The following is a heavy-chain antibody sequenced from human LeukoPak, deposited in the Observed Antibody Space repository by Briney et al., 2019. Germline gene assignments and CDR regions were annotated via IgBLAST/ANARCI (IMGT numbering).Heavy chain of an antibody. D-gene: IGHD2/OR15-2a*01. J-gene: IGHJ4*02. CDR3: ARREGPFYREFDS. V-gene: IGHV5-51*01. CDR1: GYTFTNYW. Sequence: RSGESLKISCKGSGYTFTNYWIGWVRQMPGKGLEWMGVIYPDDSDTRYSPSFQGQVTISADKSIRTAYLQWSSLKASDSAMYYCARREGPFYREFDSWGQGTLVTVSS. CDR2: IYPDDSDT.